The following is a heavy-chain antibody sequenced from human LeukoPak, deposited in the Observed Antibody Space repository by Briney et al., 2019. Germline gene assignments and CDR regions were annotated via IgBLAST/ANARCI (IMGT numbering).Heavy chain of an antibody. CDR1: GGSISSGGYY. J-gene: IGHJ3*02. CDR2: IYHSGST. Sequence: PSQTLSLTCTVSGGSISSGGYYWSWIRQPPGKGLEWIGYIYHSGSTYYNPSLKSRVSISGDRSKNQFSLKLSSVTAADTAVYYCARLYDFWNGYYGDAFDIWGQGTMVTVSS. V-gene: IGHV4-30-2*01. CDR3: ARLYDFWNGYYGDAFDI. D-gene: IGHD3-3*01.